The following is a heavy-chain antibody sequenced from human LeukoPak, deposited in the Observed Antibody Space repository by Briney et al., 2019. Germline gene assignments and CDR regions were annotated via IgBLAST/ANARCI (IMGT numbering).Heavy chain of an antibody. CDR3: VRDGHYGSGHVDY. J-gene: IGHJ4*02. CDR2: INPNSGGT. V-gene: IGHV1-2*02. CDR1: GYTFTVFY. D-gene: IGHD3-10*01. Sequence: GASVKVSCKASGYTFTVFYMQWVRQAPGQGLEWMGWINPNSGGTYSAQKFQGRVTMTRDKSTSTAYMELRSLRSDDTAVYYCVRDGHYGSGHVDYWGQRTLVTVSS.